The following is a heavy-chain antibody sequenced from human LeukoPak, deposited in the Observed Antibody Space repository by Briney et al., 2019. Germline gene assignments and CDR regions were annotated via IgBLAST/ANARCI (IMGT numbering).Heavy chain of an antibody. CDR1: GYSFTGYY. CDR2: INPNNGGT. CDR3: ARDQNFHDGSGHYGIDY. D-gene: IGHD3-22*01. Sequence: GASVKVSCKASGYSFTGYYIHWVRQAPRQGLEWMGWINPNNGGTNFAQKFQDRVTMTRDTSISTAYMELSRLRSDDTAVYYCARDQNFHDGSGHYGIDYRGQGTLVTVSA. J-gene: IGHJ4*02. V-gene: IGHV1-2*02.